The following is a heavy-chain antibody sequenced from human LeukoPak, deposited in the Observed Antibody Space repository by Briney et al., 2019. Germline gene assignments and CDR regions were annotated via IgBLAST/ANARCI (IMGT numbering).Heavy chain of an antibody. CDR1: GYTFTSYD. CDR2: MNPNSGNT. J-gene: IGHJ4*02. Sequence: GASVKVSCKASGYTFTSYDINWVRQATGQGLEWMGWMNPNSGNTGYAQKFQGRVTMTRNTSISTAYVELSSLRSEDTAVYYCARRRTESSSWGFGYWGQGTLVTVSS. CDR3: ARRRTESSSWGFGY. V-gene: IGHV1-8*01. D-gene: IGHD6-13*01.